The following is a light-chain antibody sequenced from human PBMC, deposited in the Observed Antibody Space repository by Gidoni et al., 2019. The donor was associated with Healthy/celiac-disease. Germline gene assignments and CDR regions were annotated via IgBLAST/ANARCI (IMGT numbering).Light chain of an antibody. CDR1: TIGIKS. Sequence: SYVLNQQPSVSVAPGQTARITGGGNTIGIKSVHWYQQKPGQAPVLVVYDDSDRPSGIPERFSGFNSGNTATLTISRVEAGDEADYYCQVWDSSSDHWVFGGGTKLTVL. CDR3: QVWDSSSDHWV. V-gene: IGLV3-21*02. CDR2: DDS. J-gene: IGLJ3*02.